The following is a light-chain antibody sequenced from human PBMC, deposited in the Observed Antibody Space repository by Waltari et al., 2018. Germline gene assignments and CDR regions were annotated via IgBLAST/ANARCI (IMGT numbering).Light chain of an antibody. V-gene: IGLV2-14*01. CDR2: EVT. CDR1: SSDVGGYHH. Sequence: TQSPLSLPVTLGQPASISCTGTSSDVGGYHHVSWYQHHPGKAPKLMIFEVTDRPSGVSNRFSGSKSGNTASLTISGLQAEDEADYYCSSYTTSNTWVFGGGTKVTVL. J-gene: IGLJ3*02. CDR3: SSYTTSNTWV.